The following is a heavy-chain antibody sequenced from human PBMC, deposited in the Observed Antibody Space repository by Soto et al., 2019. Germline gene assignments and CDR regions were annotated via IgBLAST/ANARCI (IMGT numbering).Heavy chain of an antibody. J-gene: IGHJ6*02. D-gene: IGHD2-21*01. CDR3: ATDPYCGSAPGCSALDA. V-gene: IGHV1-18*04. Sequence: QVHLVQSGGEVKKPGASVNVSCKASGYRFTSSGFSWVRQAPGQGLEWMGWISAYNGNTLDAQRFKGRLTMTTDTSTSTAYMELVSLRSDDTAVYYCATDPYCGSAPGCSALDAWGQGTSVTVSS. CDR2: ISAYNGNT. CDR1: GYRFTSSG.